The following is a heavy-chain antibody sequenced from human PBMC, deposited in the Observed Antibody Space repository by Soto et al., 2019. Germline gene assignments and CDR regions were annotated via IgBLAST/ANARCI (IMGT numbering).Heavy chain of an antibody. D-gene: IGHD3-9*01. Sequence: VGSLRLSCAASGFTFSSYAMSWVRQAPGKGLEWVSAISGSGGSTYYADSVKGRFTISRDNSKNTLYLQMNSLRAEDTAVYYCAMTPKGPRNDNFDYRGQGTLVTVSS. J-gene: IGHJ4*02. CDR2: ISGSGGST. CDR3: AMTPKGPRNDNFDY. V-gene: IGHV3-23*01. CDR1: GFTFSSYA.